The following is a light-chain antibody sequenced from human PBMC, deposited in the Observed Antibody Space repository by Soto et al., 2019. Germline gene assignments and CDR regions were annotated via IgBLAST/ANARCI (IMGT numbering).Light chain of an antibody. J-gene: IGLJ2*01. CDR3: SSYAGSNNEGV. Sequence: QSVLTQPPSASGSPGQSVTISCTGTSSDVGGYNYVSWYQQHPGKAPKLMIYDVSKRPSGVPDRFSGSKSGNTASLTVSGLQAEDEADYYCSSYAGSNNEGVFGGGTQLTVL. CDR2: DVS. CDR1: SSDVGGYNY. V-gene: IGLV2-8*01.